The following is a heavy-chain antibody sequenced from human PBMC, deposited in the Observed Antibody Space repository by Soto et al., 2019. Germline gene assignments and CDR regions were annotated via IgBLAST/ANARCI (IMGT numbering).Heavy chain of an antibody. CDR3: ARQVYPQLNRGLDY. Sequence: QLQLQESGPGLVKPSETLSLTCTVSGGSISSSSYYWGWIRQPPGKGLEWIGSIYYSGSTYYNPSLKSRVTISVDTSKNQFSLKMSSVTAADTAVYYCARQVYPQLNRGLDYWGQGTLVTVSS. CDR2: IYYSGST. CDR1: GGSISSSSYY. V-gene: IGHV4-39*01. J-gene: IGHJ4*02. D-gene: IGHD2-8*01.